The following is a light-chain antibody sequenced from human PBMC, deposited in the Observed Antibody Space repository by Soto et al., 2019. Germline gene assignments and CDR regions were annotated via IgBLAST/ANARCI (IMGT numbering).Light chain of an antibody. CDR2: GAS. CDR3: QQYGSSPAWT. J-gene: IGKJ1*01. Sequence: IVVPHSPGTLSLSPGARATLSFRASQSVSSSYLAWYQQKPGQAPRLLIYGASSRATGIPDRFSGSGSGTDFTLTISRLEPEDFAVYYCQQYGSSPAWTFGQGTKVDIK. V-gene: IGKV3-20*01. CDR1: QSVSSSY.